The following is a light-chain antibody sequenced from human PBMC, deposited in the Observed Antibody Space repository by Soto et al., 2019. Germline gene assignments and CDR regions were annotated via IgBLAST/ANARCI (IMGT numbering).Light chain of an antibody. V-gene: IGKV3-11*01. Sequence: EIVLTQSPDTLSLSPGERATLSCRASQSVSSSLAWYQQKPGQAPRLLIYDASNRATGIPARFSGSGSGTDFTLNISSLEPEDFAVDYCQQRSNWQPEVTFGSGTKVDIK. J-gene: IGKJ3*01. CDR2: DAS. CDR3: QQRSNWQPEVT. CDR1: QSVSSS.